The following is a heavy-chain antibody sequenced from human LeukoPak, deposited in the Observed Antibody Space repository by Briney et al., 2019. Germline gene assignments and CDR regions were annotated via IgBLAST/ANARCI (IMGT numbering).Heavy chain of an antibody. CDR1: GFTFKDFQ. D-gene: IGHD3-3*01. V-gene: IGHV3-11*04. Sequence: PGGSLRLSCAASGFTFKDFQMTWIRQAPGRGPEWLSTISSGGTSISYADSVKGRFTISRDNVDNSLYLQMNSLTVEDTAVYYCARESSPLIPFWPGDVYYFMDVWGKGTMVAVSS. J-gene: IGHJ6*03. CDR3: ARESSPLIPFWPGDVYYFMDV. CDR2: ISSGGTSI.